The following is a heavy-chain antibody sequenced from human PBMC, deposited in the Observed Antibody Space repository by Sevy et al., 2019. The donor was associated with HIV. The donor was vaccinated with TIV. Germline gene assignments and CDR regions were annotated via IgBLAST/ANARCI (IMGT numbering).Heavy chain of an antibody. J-gene: IGHJ6*02. V-gene: IGHV3-15*01. Sequence: GGSLRLSCVASGFTFSDAWMTWVRQAPGKGLEWVGRIKTKTDGGTTDYAAPVKGRFTISRDDSKNTVYLQMNSMETEDTAVYYCQWFGAFYFYGMDVWGHGTTVTVSS. CDR1: GFTFSDAW. CDR2: IKTKTDGGTT. CDR3: QWFGAFYFYGMDV. D-gene: IGHD3-10*01.